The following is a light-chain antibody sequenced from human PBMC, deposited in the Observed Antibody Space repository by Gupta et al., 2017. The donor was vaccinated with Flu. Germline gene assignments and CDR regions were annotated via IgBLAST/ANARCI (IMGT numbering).Light chain of an antibody. J-gene: IGKJ2*01. CDR2: YAS. Sequence: EILLTQSPDFQSVTPKETVTITCRASQSIGSSLNWYQQKPEQSPKLLIKYASQSFSGVPSRFSGSGSGTXFTLTIXSLEAEDAATYYCQHTSSLPFIFGXGTKLEIK. CDR1: QSIGSS. V-gene: IGKV6-21*01. CDR3: QHTSSLPFI.